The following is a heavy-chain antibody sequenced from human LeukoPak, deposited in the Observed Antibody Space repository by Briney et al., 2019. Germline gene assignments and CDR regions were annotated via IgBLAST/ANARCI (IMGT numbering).Heavy chain of an antibody. J-gene: IGHJ4*02. CDR2: ISGSGGNT. Sequence: GGSLRLSCAASGFTFSSYAMSWVRQAPGKGLQWVSAISGSGGNTYYTDSVKGRFTISRDNSKNTLYLQMNSLRAEDTAVYYCAKDAYYYDSSGYYDGGSFDYWGQGTLVTVSS. CDR3: AKDAYYYDSSGYYDGGSFDY. V-gene: IGHV3-23*01. D-gene: IGHD3-22*01. CDR1: GFTFSSYA.